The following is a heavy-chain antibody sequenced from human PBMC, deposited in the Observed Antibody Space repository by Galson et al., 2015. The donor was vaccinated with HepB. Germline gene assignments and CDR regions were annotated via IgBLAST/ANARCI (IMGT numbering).Heavy chain of an antibody. V-gene: IGHV3-66*01. D-gene: IGHD3-10*01. Sequence: SLRLSCAASGFTVSSNYMSWVRQAPGKGLEWVSVIYSGGSTYCADSVKGRFTISRDNSKNTLYLQMNSLRAEDTAVYDCAREIVSYYYGSGSSDAFDIWGQGTMVTVSS. CDR1: GFTVSSNY. J-gene: IGHJ3*02. CDR3: AREIVSYYYGSGSSDAFDI. CDR2: IYSGGST.